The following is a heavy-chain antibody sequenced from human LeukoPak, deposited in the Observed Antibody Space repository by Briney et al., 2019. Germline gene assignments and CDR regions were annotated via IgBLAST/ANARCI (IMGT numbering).Heavy chain of an antibody. Sequence: GGSVRLSCAVSGFTFCRNSMHWVRKAPGEGRECVSSISSTSTYIYYADSVKGRFTISRDNAENSLYLQMNSLRAEDTAVYYCARWRLETRGQGLDYWGQGTLVTVSA. V-gene: IGHV3-21*01. CDR2: ISSTSTYI. D-gene: IGHD2-21*02. J-gene: IGHJ4*02. CDR1: GFTFCRNS. CDR3: ARWRLETRGQGLDY.